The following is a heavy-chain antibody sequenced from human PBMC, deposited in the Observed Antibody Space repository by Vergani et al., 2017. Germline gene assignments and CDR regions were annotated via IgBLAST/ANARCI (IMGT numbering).Heavy chain of an antibody. CDR2: IIPIFGTA. V-gene: IGHV1-69*12. D-gene: IGHD6-19*01. CDR3: ARGPLRSSGWRSYWYFDL. CDR1: GGTFSSYA. J-gene: IGHJ2*01. Sequence: QVQLVQSGAEVKKPGSSVKVSCKASGGTFSSYAISWVRQAPGQGLEWMGGIIPIFGTANYAQRFQGRVTLTANESTSTAYMELSSLRSEDTAVYYCARGPLRSSGWRSYWYFDLWGRGTLVTVSS.